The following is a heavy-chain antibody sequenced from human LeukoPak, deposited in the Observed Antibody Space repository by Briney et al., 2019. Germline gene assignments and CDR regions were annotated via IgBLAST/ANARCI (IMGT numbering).Heavy chain of an antibody. CDR1: GFTFSSYS. V-gene: IGHV3-48*04. J-gene: IGHJ5*02. Sequence: PGGSLRLSCAASGFTFSSYSMNCVRQAPGKGLEWVAYISSSSSTIYYADSVKGRLTISRDNAKPSLYLKMNSLRAEDTAVYYCAREVVAVAGSRRFDPWGQGTLVTVSS. CDR2: ISSSSSTI. D-gene: IGHD6-19*01. CDR3: AREVVAVAGSRRFDP.